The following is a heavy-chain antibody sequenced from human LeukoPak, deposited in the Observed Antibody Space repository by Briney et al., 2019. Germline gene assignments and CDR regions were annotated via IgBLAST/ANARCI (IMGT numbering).Heavy chain of an antibody. D-gene: IGHD3-10*01. CDR3: AKVTAKNMVRGVGGFDY. CDR2: ISGSGGST. V-gene: IGHV3-23*01. Sequence: GGSLRLSCAASGLTFSIYGMTWVRQAPGKGLEWVSSISGSGGSTYYAGSVKGRFTISRDNSKNTVYLQMNSLRAEDTAVYYCAKVTAKNMVRGVGGFDYWGQGTLVTVSS. J-gene: IGHJ4*02. CDR1: GLTFSIYG.